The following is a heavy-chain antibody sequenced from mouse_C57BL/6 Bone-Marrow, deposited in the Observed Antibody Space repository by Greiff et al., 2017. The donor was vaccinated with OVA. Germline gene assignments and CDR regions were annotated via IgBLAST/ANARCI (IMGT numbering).Heavy chain of an antibody. V-gene: IGHV1-55*01. CDR3: ASGLRRISAWFAY. Sequence: QVQLQQPGAELVKPGASVKLSCKASGYTFTSYWITWVKQRPGQGLEWIGDIYPGSGSTNYNEKFKSKATLTVDTSSSTAYMQLSSLTSEDSAVDNCASGLRRISAWFAYWGKGTLVTVSA. J-gene: IGHJ3*01. D-gene: IGHD2-4*01. CDR1: GYTFTSYW. CDR2: IYPGSGST.